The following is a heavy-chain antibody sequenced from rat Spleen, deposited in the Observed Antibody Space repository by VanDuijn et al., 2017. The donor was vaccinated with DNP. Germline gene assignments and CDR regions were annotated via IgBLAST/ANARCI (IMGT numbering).Heavy chain of an antibody. D-gene: IGHD4-3*01. CDR2: ISYESSST. CDR1: GFTFSDYH. Sequence: EVQLVESGGGLVQPGRSLKLSCAASGFTFSDYHMAWVRQAPKKGLEWVASISYESSSTYYGDSVKGRFTISRDDAKSTLYLQMNSLRSEDTATYYCARHPAGFDYWGQGVMVTVSS. J-gene: IGHJ2*01. V-gene: IGHV5-22*01. CDR3: ARHPAGFDY.